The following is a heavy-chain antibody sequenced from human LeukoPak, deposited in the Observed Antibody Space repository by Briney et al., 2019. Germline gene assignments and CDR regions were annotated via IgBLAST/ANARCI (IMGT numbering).Heavy chain of an antibody. V-gene: IGHV4-59*01. Sequence: KSSETLSLTCSVSGGSITTYYWTWIRQPPGKGLEWIGYIHYSGSTDSNPSLMGRVTISLDTSKSQFSLELRSVTAADTAVYYCVKDQSEFDSWGQGTVVTVSS. CDR2: IHYSGST. CDR3: VKDQSEFDS. J-gene: IGHJ4*02. CDR1: GGSITTYY.